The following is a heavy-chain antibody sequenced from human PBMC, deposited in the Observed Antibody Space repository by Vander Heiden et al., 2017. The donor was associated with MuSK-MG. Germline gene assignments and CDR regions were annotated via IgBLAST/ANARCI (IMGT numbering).Heavy chain of an antibody. D-gene: IGHD3-10*01. Sequence: EVQVVESGGGLVQPGGSLRLSCAASGLTVSSSPMTWVRQAPGRGLEWVSVMQSGGSTYYTDSVKDRFTISRDNSKKTLYLQMNSLRAEDTAGYYCAIGGFWGQGTLVTVSS. CDR1: GLTVSSSP. CDR3: AIGGF. J-gene: IGHJ4*02. V-gene: IGHV3-66*01. CDR2: MQSGGST.